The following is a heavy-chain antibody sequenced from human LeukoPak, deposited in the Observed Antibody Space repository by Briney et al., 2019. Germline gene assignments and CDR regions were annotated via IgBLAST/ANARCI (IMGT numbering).Heavy chain of an antibody. J-gene: IGHJ4*02. Sequence: GESLKISCKGSGYSFTSYWIGWVRQMPGKGLEWMGIIYPGDSDTRYSPSFQGQVTISADKSISTAYLQWSSLKASDTAMYYCARHRVYGDYSSKKSGYYFDYWGQGTLVTVSS. CDR1: GYSFTSYW. CDR3: ARHRVYGDYSSKKSGYYFDY. V-gene: IGHV5-51*01. CDR2: IYPGDSDT. D-gene: IGHD6-13*01.